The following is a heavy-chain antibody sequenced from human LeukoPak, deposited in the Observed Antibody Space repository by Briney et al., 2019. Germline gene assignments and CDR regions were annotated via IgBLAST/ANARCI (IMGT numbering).Heavy chain of an antibody. CDR2: IYPGDSDT. D-gene: IGHD3-22*01. V-gene: IGHV5-51*01. CDR3: ARHRTSYDSSGYYLGDAFDI. CDR1: GYSFTNYW. Sequence: GESLKISCKGSGYSFTNYWIGWVRPMPGKGLEWMGIIYPGDSDTRYSPSFQGQVTISADKSISTAYLQWSSLKASDTAMYYCARHRTSYDSSGYYLGDAFDIWGQGTMVTVSS. J-gene: IGHJ3*02.